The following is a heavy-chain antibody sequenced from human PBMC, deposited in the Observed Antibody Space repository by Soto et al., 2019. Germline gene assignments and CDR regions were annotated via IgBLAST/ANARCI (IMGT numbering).Heavy chain of an antibody. Sequence: GGSLRLSCAASGFTFSNYDMHWVRQVTGKGLEWVSTIGTAGDTYYPGSVKGRFTISRENAKNSLYLQMNSLRAEDTAVYYCAIVRLKSLYYFDYRAQGTLVPAPS. CDR2: IGTAGDT. CDR3: AIVRLKSLYYFDY. V-gene: IGHV3-13*01. D-gene: IGHD6-6*01. CDR1: GFTFSNYD. J-gene: IGHJ4*02.